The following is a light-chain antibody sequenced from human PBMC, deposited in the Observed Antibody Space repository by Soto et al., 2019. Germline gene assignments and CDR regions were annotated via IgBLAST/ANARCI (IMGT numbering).Light chain of an antibody. Sequence: EIVLTQSPGTLSLSPGERATLSCRASQSVSTSYLAWYQQKPGQAPRPLIYGASSRAIGIPHRFSGNGSGTEFTITISRLEPEDFAVYYCQQYGSSPWTFGQGTKVEIK. V-gene: IGKV3-20*01. CDR1: QSVSTSY. CDR3: QQYGSSPWT. J-gene: IGKJ1*01. CDR2: GAS.